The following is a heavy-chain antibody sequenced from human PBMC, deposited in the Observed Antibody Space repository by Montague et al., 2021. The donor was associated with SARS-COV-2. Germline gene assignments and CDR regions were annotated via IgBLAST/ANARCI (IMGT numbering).Heavy chain of an antibody. CDR3: ARFYHVGMVRGVRRAYYYGMDV. CDR2: INHSGST. CDR1: GGSFSGYY. Sequence: SETLSLTCAVYGGSFSGYYWSWIRQPPGKGLEWIGEINHSGSTNYNPSLKSRVTISGVTSKNQFSLKLSSVTAADTAVYYCARFYHVGMVRGVRRAYYYGMDVWGQGTTVTVSS. J-gene: IGHJ6*02. D-gene: IGHD3-10*01. V-gene: IGHV4-34*01.